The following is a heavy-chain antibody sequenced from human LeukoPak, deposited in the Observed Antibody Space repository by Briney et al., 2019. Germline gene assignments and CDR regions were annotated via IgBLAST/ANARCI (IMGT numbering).Heavy chain of an antibody. CDR2: IKSKTEGGTT. J-gene: IGHJ4*02. V-gene: IGHV3-15*01. Sequence: GGSLRLSCAASGFTFSNARMSWVPQAPGKGLEWVGRIKSKTEGGTTDYAAPVKGRFTISRDASKNTLYLQMNSLKTEDTAVYYCTKYYYDSSAYYLGDYWGQGTLGTVSS. CDR1: GFTFSNAR. D-gene: IGHD3-22*01. CDR3: TKYYYDSSAYYLGDY.